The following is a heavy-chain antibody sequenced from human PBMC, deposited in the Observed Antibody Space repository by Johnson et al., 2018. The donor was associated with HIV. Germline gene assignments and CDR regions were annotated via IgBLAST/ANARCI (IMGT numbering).Heavy chain of an antibody. J-gene: IGHJ3*02. D-gene: IGHD2-15*01. Sequence: QVQLVESGGGVVRPGGSLRLSCAASGYTFDDYGMHWVRQTPGKGLEWVAVISYDGSNKYYADSVKGRFSISRDNSKNTLYLQMNSLRAEDTAVYYCVTLVVAPPFDIWGQGTMVTVSS. CDR1: GYTFDDYG. V-gene: IGHV3-30*03. CDR2: ISYDGSNK. CDR3: VTLVVAPPFDI.